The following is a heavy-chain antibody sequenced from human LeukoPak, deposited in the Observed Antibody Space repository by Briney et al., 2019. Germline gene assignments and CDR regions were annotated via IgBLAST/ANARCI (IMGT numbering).Heavy chain of an antibody. CDR3: AKGGGGYCSSTSCYFY. CDR2: IRYDGSNK. CDR1: GFTFSSYG. Sequence: PGGSLRLSCAASGFTFSSYGMHWVRQAPGKGLEWVAFIRYDGSNKYYVDSVKGRFTISRDNSKNALYLQMNSLRAEDTAVYYCAKGGGGYCSSTSCYFYWGQGTLVTVSS. D-gene: IGHD2-2*01. J-gene: IGHJ4*02. V-gene: IGHV3-30*02.